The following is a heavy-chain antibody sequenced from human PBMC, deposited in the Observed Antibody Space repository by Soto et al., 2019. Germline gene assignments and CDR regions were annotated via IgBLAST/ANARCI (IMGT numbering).Heavy chain of an antibody. V-gene: IGHV1-2*04. J-gene: IGHJ6*03. CDR1: GYTFTGYY. CDR3: ARGDSSSPAIPQQNYYMDV. Sequence: ASVKVSCKASGYTFTGYYMHWVRQAPGQGLEWMGWINPNSGGTNYAQKFQGWVTMTRDTSISTAYMELSRLRSDDTAVYYCARGDSSSPAIPQQNYYMDVWGKGTTVTVSS. CDR2: INPNSGGT. D-gene: IGHD6-13*01.